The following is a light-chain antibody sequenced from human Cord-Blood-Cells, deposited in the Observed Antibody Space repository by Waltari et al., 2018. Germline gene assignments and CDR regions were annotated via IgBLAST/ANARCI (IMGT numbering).Light chain of an antibody. CDR3: CSYAGSSTYV. V-gene: IGLV2-23*02. CDR1: SSDVGGYNY. J-gene: IGLJ1*01. CDR2: DVS. Sequence: QSALTQPASVSGSPGQSITISCTGTSSDVGGYNYVSWYQQHPGKPPKLMIYDVSKRPSGVSNRFSGSKAGNTASLTISGLQAEEEADYYCCSYAGSSTYVFGTGTKVTVL.